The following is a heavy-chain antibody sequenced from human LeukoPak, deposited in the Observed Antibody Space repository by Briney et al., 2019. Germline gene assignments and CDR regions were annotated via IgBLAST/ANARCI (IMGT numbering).Heavy chain of an antibody. CDR1: GGSISSNSYY. CDR3: ARPPTPDCSGDCYGNAFDI. CDR2: IDYSGST. Sequence: PSETLSLTCTVSGGSISSNSYYWDWIRQPQGTGLEWIASIDYSGSTYYNPSHKSRVTICVDTSKNRFSLKLRSVTAADTAVYYCARPPTPDCSGDCYGNAFDIWGQGTMVTVSS. V-gene: IGHV4-39*01. J-gene: IGHJ3*02. D-gene: IGHD2-21*02.